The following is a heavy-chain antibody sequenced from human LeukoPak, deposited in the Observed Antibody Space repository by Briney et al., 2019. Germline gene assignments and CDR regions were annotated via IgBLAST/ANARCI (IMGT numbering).Heavy chain of an antibody. J-gene: IGHJ4*02. V-gene: IGHV3-23*01. Sequence: GSLRLSCAASGFTFSSYAMSWVRQAPGKGLEWVSAISGSGGSTYYADSVKGRFTISRDNSKNTLYLQMNGLRAEDTAVYYCAKPEASSGWSEGDYWGQGTLVTVSS. CDR2: ISGSGGST. CDR3: AKPEASSGWSEGDY. CDR1: GFTFSSYA. D-gene: IGHD6-19*01.